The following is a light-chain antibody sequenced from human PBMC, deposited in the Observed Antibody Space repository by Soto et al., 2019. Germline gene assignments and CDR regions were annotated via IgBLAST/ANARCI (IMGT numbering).Light chain of an antibody. CDR1: QDIRTA. V-gene: IGKV1-13*02. CDR2: DAS. J-gene: IGKJ2*01. Sequence: AIQLTQSPSSLSASVGDRVTITCRASQDIRTALAWFQHKPGKPPNLLIYDASSLERGVPSRFSGSGYGTDFTITIGSLQPDDFANYYCQQFHTSSYTFGHGTRLEIK. CDR3: QQFHTSSYT.